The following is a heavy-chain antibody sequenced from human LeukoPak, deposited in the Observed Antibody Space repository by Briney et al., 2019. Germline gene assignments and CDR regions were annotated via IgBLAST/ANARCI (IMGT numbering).Heavy chain of an antibody. V-gene: IGHV1-2*02. CDR1: GYTFTVYY. CDR3: ARVEVVPAAKFDY. J-gene: IGHJ4*02. Sequence: ASVKVSCKASGYTFTVYYMHWVRQAPGQGLEWMGWINPNSGGTNYAQKFQGRVTITRDTSISTAYMELSRLRSDDTAVYYCARVEVVPAAKFDYWGQGTLVTVSS. CDR2: INPNSGGT. D-gene: IGHD2-2*01.